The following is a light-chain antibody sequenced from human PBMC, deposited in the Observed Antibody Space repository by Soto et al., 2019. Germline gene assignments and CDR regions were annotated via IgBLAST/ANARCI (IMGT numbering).Light chain of an antibody. CDR2: KAS. J-gene: IGKJ1*01. Sequence: DIQVTQSPPTLSASVGDRVTITCRASQSIDTYLAWYQQKPGKAPKLLIYKASTLKSGVPSRFSGSGSGTEFTLTISSLQPDDFATYYCQHYNSYSEAFGQGTKV. CDR1: QSIDTY. V-gene: IGKV1-5*03. CDR3: QHYNSYSEA.